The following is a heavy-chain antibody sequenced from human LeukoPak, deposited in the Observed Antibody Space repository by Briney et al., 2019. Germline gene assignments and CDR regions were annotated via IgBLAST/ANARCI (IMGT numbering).Heavy chain of an antibody. V-gene: IGHV4-59*01. Sequence: SETLSLTCTVSGGSISSYYWGWIRQPPGKGLEWIGYMYYSGSTNYNPSLKSRVTISKDMSKNQFSLKLSSMTAADTAVYYCARDKVTSGGMDVWGQGTTVTVSS. D-gene: IGHD1-14*01. CDR3: ARDKVTSGGMDV. CDR1: GGSISSYY. CDR2: MYYSGST. J-gene: IGHJ6*02.